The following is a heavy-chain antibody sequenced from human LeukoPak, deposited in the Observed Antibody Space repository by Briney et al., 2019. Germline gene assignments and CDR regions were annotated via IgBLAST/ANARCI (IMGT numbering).Heavy chain of an antibody. J-gene: IGHJ6*03. D-gene: IGHD3-3*01. V-gene: IGHV4-34*01. CDR2: INHSGSA. CDR3: ARSSGKWSGDYYYHYMDV. Sequence: SETLSLTCAVYGGSFSRYYWTWIRQPPGKGLEWIGEINHSGSANYNPSLKSRVTISVDASKNQFSLKLSSVTAADTAVYYCARSSGKWSGDYYYHYMDVWGRGTTVTISS. CDR1: GGSFSRYY.